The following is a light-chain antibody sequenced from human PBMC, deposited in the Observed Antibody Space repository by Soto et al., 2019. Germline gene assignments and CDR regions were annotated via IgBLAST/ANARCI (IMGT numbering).Light chain of an antibody. CDR1: QSVLYSSNNKNY. Sequence: DIVMTQSPDSLAVSLGERATINCKSSQSVLYSSNNKNYLAWYQQNPGQPPKLLIYWASTRESGVPDRFSGSGSGTDFPLTISSMQAEDLAVYYCQQYYSTLWTFGQGTKVEIK. V-gene: IGKV4-1*01. J-gene: IGKJ1*01. CDR3: QQYYSTLWT. CDR2: WAS.